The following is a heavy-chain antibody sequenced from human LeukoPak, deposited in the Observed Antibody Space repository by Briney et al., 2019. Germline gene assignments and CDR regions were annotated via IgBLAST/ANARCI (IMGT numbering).Heavy chain of an antibody. CDR1: GFTFSSYE. Sequence: PGGSLRLSCAASGFTFSSYEMNWVRQAPGKGLEWVSAISGSGGSTYYADSVKGRFTISRDNSKNTLYLQMNSLRAEDTAVYYCAKDLSDLGGYWGQGTLVTVSS. D-gene: IGHD2-21*01. V-gene: IGHV3-23*01. J-gene: IGHJ4*02. CDR2: ISGSGGST. CDR3: AKDLSDLGGY.